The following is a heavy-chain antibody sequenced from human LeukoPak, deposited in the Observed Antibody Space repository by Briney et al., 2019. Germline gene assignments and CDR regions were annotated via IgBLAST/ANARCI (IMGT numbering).Heavy chain of an antibody. CDR2: INTNTGNP. V-gene: IGHV7-4-1*02. D-gene: IGHD5-18*01. CDR3: ASTEVQLWLRDAFDI. CDR1: GYTFTSYA. Sequence: ASVKVSCKASGYTFTSYAMNWVRQAPGQGLEWMGWINTNTGNPTYAQGFTGRFVFSLDTSVSTAYLQISSLKAEDTAVYYCASTEVQLWLRDAFDIWGQGTMVTVPS. J-gene: IGHJ3*02.